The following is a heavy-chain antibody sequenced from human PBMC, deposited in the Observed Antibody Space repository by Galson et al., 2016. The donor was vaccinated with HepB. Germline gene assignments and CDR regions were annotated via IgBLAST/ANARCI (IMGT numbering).Heavy chain of an antibody. J-gene: IGHJ5*02. CDR2: IYYTGTT. CDR1: DDSISSYY. V-gene: IGHV4-59*01. Sequence: SETLSLTCTVYDDSISSYYRSWIRQSPGKGLEWIGHIYYTGTTNYNPSLKSRVTISVDTSKNQFSLRLTSVTAADTAVYYCARNPLIRGRPTWLDPWGQGALVTVSS. CDR3: ARNPLIRGRPTWLDP. D-gene: IGHD3-10*01.